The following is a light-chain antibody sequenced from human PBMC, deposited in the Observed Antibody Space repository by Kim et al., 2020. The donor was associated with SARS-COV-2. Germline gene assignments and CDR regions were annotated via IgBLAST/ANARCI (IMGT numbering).Light chain of an antibody. CDR3: QQFTDYPS. J-gene: IGKJ5*01. CDR2: DAS. V-gene: IGKV1D-13*01. Sequence: AIQLTQSPSSLSASIGDRVTITCRASQDISTSLGWYRQKTGQPPELLIYDASTLEGGVPSRFSGRGSGTDFTLLISGLQSEDFATYYCQQFTDYPSFGQGTRLEIK. CDR1: QDISTS.